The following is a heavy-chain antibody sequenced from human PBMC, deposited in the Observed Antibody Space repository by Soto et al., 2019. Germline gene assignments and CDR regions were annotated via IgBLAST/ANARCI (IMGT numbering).Heavy chain of an antibody. D-gene: IGHD3-16*02. CDR1: GFILRNYW. CDR3: ARYRSLDP. J-gene: IGHJ5*02. Sequence: EVQLVESGGGLVQPGGSLRLSCADSGFILRNYWMSWVRQAPGMGLQGVASIKEDGSEKYYVDPVKGRFTISRENAKNSLYLQMNSLRAEDTAMYYCARYRSLDPWGQGILVTVSS. CDR2: IKEDGSEK. V-gene: IGHV3-7*03.